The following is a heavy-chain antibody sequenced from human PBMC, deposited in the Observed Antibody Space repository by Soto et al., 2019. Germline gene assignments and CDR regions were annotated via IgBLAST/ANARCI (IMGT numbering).Heavy chain of an antibody. CDR1: GFTFSDYY. Sequence: GGSLRLSCAASGFTFSDYYMSWIRQAPGKGLEWVSYISSSGSTIYYADSVKGRFTISGDNAKNSLYLQMNSLRAEDTAVYYCARAGKATYDYIWGSYRYYFDYWGQGTLVTVSS. CDR2: ISSSGSTI. D-gene: IGHD3-16*02. J-gene: IGHJ4*02. CDR3: ARAGKATYDYIWGSYRYYFDY. V-gene: IGHV3-11*01.